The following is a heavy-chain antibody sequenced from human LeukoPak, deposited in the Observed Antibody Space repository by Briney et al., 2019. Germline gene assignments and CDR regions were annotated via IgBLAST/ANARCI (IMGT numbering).Heavy chain of an antibody. CDR3: ARDTVKYVDIVATIGD. CDR1: GFTFSSYS. Sequence: GGSLRLSCAASGFTFSSYSMNWVRQAPGKGLEWVSSISSSSSYIYYADSVKGRFTISRDNAKNSLYLQMNSLRAEDTAVYYCARDTVKYVDIVATIGDWGQGTLVTVSS. J-gene: IGHJ4*02. V-gene: IGHV3-21*01. D-gene: IGHD5-12*01. CDR2: ISSSSSYI.